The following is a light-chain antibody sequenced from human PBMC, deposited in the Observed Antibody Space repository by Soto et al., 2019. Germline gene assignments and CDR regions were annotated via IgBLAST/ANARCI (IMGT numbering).Light chain of an antibody. CDR1: QSVPRH. CDR3: HDRSHGPRST. J-gene: IGKJ2*02. Sequence: EIVLTQSPGTLSLSPGESATLSCRASQSVPRHFAWYQQRPGQAPRLLIYDIYYRDTGIPARFSGSGSGTDFTLTISSLEPEDSAVYYCHDRSHGPRSTFGQGTKLEIK. V-gene: IGKV3-11*01. CDR2: DIY.